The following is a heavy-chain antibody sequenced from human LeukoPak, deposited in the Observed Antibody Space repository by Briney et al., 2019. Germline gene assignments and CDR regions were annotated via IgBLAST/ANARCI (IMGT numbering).Heavy chain of an antibody. V-gene: IGHV4-59*08. CDR3: ARHRPPLGQWELSVWFDP. CDR1: GGSISSYY. Sequence: SETLSLTCTVSGGSISSYYWSWIRQPPGKGLERIGYIYYSGSTNYNPSLKSRVTISVDTSKNQFSLKLSSVTAADTAVYYCARHRPPLGQWELSVWFDPWGQGTLVTVSS. J-gene: IGHJ5*02. D-gene: IGHD1-26*01. CDR2: IYYSGST.